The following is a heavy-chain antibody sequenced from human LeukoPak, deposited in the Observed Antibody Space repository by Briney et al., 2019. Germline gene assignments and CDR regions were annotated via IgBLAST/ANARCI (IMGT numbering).Heavy chain of an antibody. J-gene: IGHJ5*02. CDR1: GYTFTGYY. V-gene: IGHV1-2*02. CDR3: ARLNRDTVVVPAAIRRGFDP. D-gene: IGHD2-2*01. CDR2: INPNSGGT. Sequence: APVKVSCKASGYTFTGYYMHWVRQAPGQGLEWMGWINPNSGGTNYAQNFQGRVTMTRDTSISTAYMELSRLRSDDTAVYYCARLNRDTVVVPAAIRRGFDPWGQGTLVTVSS.